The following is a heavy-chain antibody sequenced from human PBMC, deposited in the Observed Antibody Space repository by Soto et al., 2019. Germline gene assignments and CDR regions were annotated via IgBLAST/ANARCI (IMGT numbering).Heavy chain of an antibody. CDR1: GFTFSSYG. J-gene: IGHJ4*02. D-gene: IGHD2-21*01. Sequence: GGSLRLSCAASGFTFSSYGMHWVRQAPGKGLEWVAVISYDGSNKYYADSVKGRFTISRDNSKNTLYLQMNSLRAEDTAVYYCAEEVNYWGQGTLVTV. V-gene: IGHV3-30*18. CDR3: AEEVNY. CDR2: ISYDGSNK.